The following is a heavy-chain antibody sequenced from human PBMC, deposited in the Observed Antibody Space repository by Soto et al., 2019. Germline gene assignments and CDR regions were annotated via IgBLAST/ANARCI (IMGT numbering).Heavy chain of an antibody. J-gene: IGHJ6*02. V-gene: IGHV1-69*01. CDR1: GGTFSTYA. CDR3: ARKSSSWSHDYYYTIAV. Sequence: QVQLVQSGAEVKKPGSSVKVSCKASGGTFSTYAISWVRQAPGQGLEWMGGIIPIFGTANYAQKVQGRVTIPADESTSTAYLELRSLRSEDTAVYYCARKSSSWSHDYYYTIAVWGQGTTVTVSS. CDR2: IIPIFGTA. D-gene: IGHD6-13*01.